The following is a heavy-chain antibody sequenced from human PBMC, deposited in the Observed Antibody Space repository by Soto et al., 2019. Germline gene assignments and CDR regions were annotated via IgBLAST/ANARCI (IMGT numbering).Heavy chain of an antibody. V-gene: IGHV1-18*01. Sequence: SXKVACKCSGYTFTSYGISWVRQAPGQGLEWMGWISAYNGNTNFAQKLQGRVTMTTDTSTSTAYMELRSLRSDDTAVYYCARDLSAGATGYWGQGTLVTVSS. J-gene: IGHJ4*02. CDR1: GYTFTSYG. CDR3: ARDLSAGATGY. CDR2: ISAYNGNT. D-gene: IGHD1-26*01.